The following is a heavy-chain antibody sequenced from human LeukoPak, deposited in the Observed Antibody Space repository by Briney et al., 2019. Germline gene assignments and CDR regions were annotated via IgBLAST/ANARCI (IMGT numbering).Heavy chain of an antibody. CDR2: IYYSGST. V-gene: IGHV4-39*01. Sequence: SETLSLTCTVSGDSTSSSSYYWGWIRQPPGKGLEWIGSIYYSGSTYYHPSLRSRVTISDDTSKNQFSLKLSSVTAADTAVYYCARIVGATDYFDYWGQGTLVTVSS. CDR1: GDSTSSSSYY. J-gene: IGHJ4*02. CDR3: ARIVGATDYFDY. D-gene: IGHD1-26*01.